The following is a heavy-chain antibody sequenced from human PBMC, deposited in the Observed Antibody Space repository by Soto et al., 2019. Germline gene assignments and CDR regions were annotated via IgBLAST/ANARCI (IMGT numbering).Heavy chain of an antibody. J-gene: IGHJ6*02. Sequence: QVQLVESGGGVVQPGRSLRLSCAASGFTFSSYAMHWVRQAPGKGLEWVAVISYDGSNKYYADSVKGRFTISRDNSKNTLYLQMNSLRAEDTAVYYCARNARAAHYGMDVRGQGTTVTVSS. CDR3: ARNARAAHYGMDV. CDR2: ISYDGSNK. D-gene: IGHD6-13*01. V-gene: IGHV3-30-3*01. CDR1: GFTFSSYA.